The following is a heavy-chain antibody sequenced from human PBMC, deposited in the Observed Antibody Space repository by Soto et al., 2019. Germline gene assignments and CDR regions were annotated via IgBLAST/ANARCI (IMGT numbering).Heavy chain of an antibody. D-gene: IGHD1-26*01. V-gene: IGHV4-34*01. CDR2: INHSGGT. CDR3: ARSVYSGSYYDY. CDR1: GGSFSAYY. Sequence: SETLSLTCAVYGGSFSAYYWSWIRQPPGKGLEWIGEINHSGGTSYNPSLKSRVTISVDTSKSQFSLKLTSVTASDTAMYYCARSVYSGSYYDYWGQGTLVTVSS. J-gene: IGHJ4*02.